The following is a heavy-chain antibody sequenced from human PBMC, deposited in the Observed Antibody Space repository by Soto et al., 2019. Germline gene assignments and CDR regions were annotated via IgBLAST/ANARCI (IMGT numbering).Heavy chain of an antibody. Sequence: DVQLVKSGGGLIQPGGSLRLSCAASGITATNGHMSWVRQAPGKGLEWVSVIYSDDNTYYADSVKGRFTISRDTSKNTVYLQMNRLRAEDTAVYYCARDWNGDKYFDLWDQGSLVTVSS. CDR1: GITATNGH. V-gene: IGHV3-53*01. D-gene: IGHD4-17*01. J-gene: IGHJ4*02. CDR2: IYSDDNT. CDR3: ARDWNGDKYFDL.